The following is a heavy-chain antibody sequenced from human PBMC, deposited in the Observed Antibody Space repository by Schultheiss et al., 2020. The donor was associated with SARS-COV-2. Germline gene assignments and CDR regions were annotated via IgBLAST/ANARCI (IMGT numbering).Heavy chain of an antibody. V-gene: IGHV3-21*04. CDR1: GFTFSRYA. J-gene: IGHJ4*02. Sequence: GGSLRLSCAASGFTFSRYAMSWVRQAPGKGLEWVSSISSSSSYIYYADSVKGRFTISRDNSKNTLYLQMNSLRAEDTAVYYCARSDDVVVVAAINFDNWGQGTLVTVSS. CDR3: ARSDDVVVVAAINFDN. D-gene: IGHD2-15*01. CDR2: ISSSSSYI.